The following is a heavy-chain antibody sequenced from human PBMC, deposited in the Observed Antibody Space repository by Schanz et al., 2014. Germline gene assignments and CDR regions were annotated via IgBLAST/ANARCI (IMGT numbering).Heavy chain of an antibody. D-gene: IGHD1-1*01. V-gene: IGHV3-23*04. J-gene: IGHJ4*02. CDR1: GFTLNNAW. CDR3: AKIERNED. CDR2: IGVDGTTT. Sequence: EVQLVESGGGLVQPGGSLRLSCATSGFTLNNAWMNWVRQAPGKGLQWVSVIGVDGTTTYYADSVKGRFTISRDNSKNTLYLQMKSLRAEDTAVYFCAKIERNEDWGQGTLVTVSS.